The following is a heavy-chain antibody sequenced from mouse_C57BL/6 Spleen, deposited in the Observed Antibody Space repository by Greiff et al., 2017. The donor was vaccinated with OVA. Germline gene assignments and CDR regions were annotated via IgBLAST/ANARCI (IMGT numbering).Heavy chain of an antibody. V-gene: IGHV5-17*01. Sequence: DVKLVESGGGLVKPGGSLKLSCAASGFTFSDYGMHWVRQAPEKGLEWVAYISSGSSTIYYADTVKGRFTISRDNAKNTLFLQMTSLRSEDTAMYYCASVYYDSLYAMDYWGQGTSVTVSS. D-gene: IGHD1-1*01. CDR2: ISSGSSTI. CDR1: GFTFSDYG. J-gene: IGHJ4*01. CDR3: ASVYYDSLYAMDY.